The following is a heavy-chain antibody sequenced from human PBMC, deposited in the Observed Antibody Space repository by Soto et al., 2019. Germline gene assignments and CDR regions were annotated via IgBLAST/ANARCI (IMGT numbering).Heavy chain of an antibody. CDR3: AKDRIIVVVPAAIDFDY. D-gene: IGHD2-2*01. CDR1: GFTFSSYG. J-gene: IGHJ4*02. CDR2: ISYDGSNK. V-gene: IGHV3-30*18. Sequence: GGSLRLSCAASGFTFSSYGMHWVRQAPGKGLEWVAVISYDGSNKYYADSVKGRFTISRDNSKNALYLQMNSLRAEDTAVYYCAKDRIIVVVPAAIDFDYWGQGT.